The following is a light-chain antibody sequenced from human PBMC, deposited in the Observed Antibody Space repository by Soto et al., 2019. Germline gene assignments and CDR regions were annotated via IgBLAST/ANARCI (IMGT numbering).Light chain of an antibody. CDR2: YDS. CDR3: QVWDSSSAHPYV. CDR1: NNGRKS. Sequence: SYELTQPPSVSVAPGKTARITRGGNNNGRKSVHWYQQKPGQAPVLVIYYDSDRPSGIPERFSGSNSGNTATLTISRVEAGDEADYYCQVWDSSSAHPYVFGTGTKVTVL. V-gene: IGLV3-21*04. J-gene: IGLJ1*01.